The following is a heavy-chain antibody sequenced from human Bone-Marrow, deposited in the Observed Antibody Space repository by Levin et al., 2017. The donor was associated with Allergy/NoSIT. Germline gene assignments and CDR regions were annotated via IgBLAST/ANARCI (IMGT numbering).Heavy chain of an antibody. J-gene: IGHJ3*02. CDR3: ARQQEQMDPFDM. CDR1: GYSFSSYW. CDR2: IYPDDSDT. V-gene: IGHV5-51*01. Sequence: KVSCKDSGYSFSSYWIAWVRQMPGKGLEWMGSIYPDDSDTRYSPSFRGHVTVSADKSISTAYLQWSSLKSSDTAIYYCARQQEQMDPFDMWGQGSLVIVSA. D-gene: IGHD1/OR15-1a*01.